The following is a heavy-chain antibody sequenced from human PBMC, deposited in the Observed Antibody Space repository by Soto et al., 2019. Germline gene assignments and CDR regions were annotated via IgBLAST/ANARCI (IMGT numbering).Heavy chain of an antibody. Sequence: GASVKVSCKASGYTFTSYAMQWVRQAPGQRLELMGWINAGNGNTKYSQKFQGRVTITRDTSASTAYMELSSLRSEDTAVYYCARDRIAVAGTGTVLRGRWVYYYYGMDVWGQGTTVTVSS. J-gene: IGHJ6*02. V-gene: IGHV1-3*01. CDR2: INAGNGNT. CDR3: ARDRIAVAGTGTVLRGRWVYYYYGMDV. CDR1: GYTFTSYA. D-gene: IGHD6-19*01.